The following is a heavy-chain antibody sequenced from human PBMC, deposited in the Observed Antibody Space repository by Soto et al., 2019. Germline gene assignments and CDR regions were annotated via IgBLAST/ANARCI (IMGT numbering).Heavy chain of an antibody. Sequence: EVQLVESGGGLVQPGRSLRLSCAASGFTFDDYAMHWVRQAPGKGLEWVSGISWNSGSIGYADSVKGRFTISRDNAKNSLYLQTNSLRAENTALYYCAKDVIAVALNLDYWGQGTLVTVSS. V-gene: IGHV3-9*01. CDR3: AKDVIAVALNLDY. J-gene: IGHJ4*02. CDR2: ISWNSGSI. D-gene: IGHD6-19*01. CDR1: GFTFDDYA.